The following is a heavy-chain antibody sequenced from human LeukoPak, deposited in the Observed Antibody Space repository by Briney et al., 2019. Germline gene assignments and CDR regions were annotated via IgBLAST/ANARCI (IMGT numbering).Heavy chain of an antibody. D-gene: IGHD2-21*01. Sequence: PGGSLRLPCAASGFTFSSYAMSWVRQAPGKGLEWASAISGSGGSTYYADSVKGRFTISRDNSKNTLYLQMNSLRAEDTAVYYCAKFLPTHIVVANYYFDYWGQGTLVTVSS. J-gene: IGHJ4*02. CDR2: ISGSGGST. CDR3: AKFLPTHIVVANYYFDY. CDR1: GFTFSSYA. V-gene: IGHV3-23*01.